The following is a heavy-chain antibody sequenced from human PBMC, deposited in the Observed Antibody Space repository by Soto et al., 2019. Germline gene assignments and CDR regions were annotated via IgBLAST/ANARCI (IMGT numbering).Heavy chain of an antibody. V-gene: IGHV4-34*01. J-gene: IGHJ5*02. CDR1: GGSFSGYY. CDR3: ARDKKLIAAASNWFDP. CDR2: INHSGST. D-gene: IGHD6-13*01. Sequence: SETLSLTCAVYGGSFSGYYWSWIRQPPGKGLEWIGEINHSGSTNYNPSLKSRVTISVDTSKNQFSLKLSSVTAADTAVYYCARDKKLIAAASNWFDPWGQGTLVTVSS.